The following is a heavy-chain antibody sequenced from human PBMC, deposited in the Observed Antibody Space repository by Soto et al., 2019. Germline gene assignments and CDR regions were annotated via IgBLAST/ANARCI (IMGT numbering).Heavy chain of an antibody. CDR3: ARDNDRPQLGGNYYYILDV. Sequence: QVQLEQSGAEVKKPGSSVKVSCKASGGTFRTAAVSWVRQAPGQGLEWMGGIMPVFRTPDYAQKFHGRVTITADESTSTAYMELSGLRSDDTAVYYCARDNDRPQLGGNYYYILDVWGQGTTITVSS. J-gene: IGHJ6*02. V-gene: IGHV1-69*12. D-gene: IGHD2-8*01. CDR1: GGTFRTAA. CDR2: IMPVFRTP.